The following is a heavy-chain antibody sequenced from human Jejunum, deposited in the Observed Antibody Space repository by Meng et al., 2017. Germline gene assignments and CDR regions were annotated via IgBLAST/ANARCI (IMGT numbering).Heavy chain of an antibody. Sequence: QGQRMQSGAEEKKPGSSVKVSCKTSGGTFTSYAITWVRQAPGQGLEWMGGIIPISGTTKYAQKLQGRVTITADTSTSTAYMELSSLTSEDTAVYYCARGAVDFDYWGQGTLVTVSS. CDR2: IIPISGTT. J-gene: IGHJ4*02. CDR1: GGTFTSYA. V-gene: IGHV1-69*06. CDR3: ARGAVDFDY.